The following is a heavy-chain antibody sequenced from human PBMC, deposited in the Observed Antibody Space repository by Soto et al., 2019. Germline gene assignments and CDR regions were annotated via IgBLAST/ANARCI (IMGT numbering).Heavy chain of an antibody. CDR2: ISYDGSNK. D-gene: IGHD3-10*01. CDR1: GFTVSSYA. Sequence: VGSLRLSSAASGFTVSSYAMHWVRRAPGKGLEGVAVISYDGSNKYYADSVKGRFTISRDNSKNTLYLHMNSLRAEDTAVYSGARDFGSGSYHEYYFDYWGHGTLVTVSS. V-gene: IGHV3-30-3*01. J-gene: IGHJ4*01. CDR3: ARDFGSGSYHEYYFDY.